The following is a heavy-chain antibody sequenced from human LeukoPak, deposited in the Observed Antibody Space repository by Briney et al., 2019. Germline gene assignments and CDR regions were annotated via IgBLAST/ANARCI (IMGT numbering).Heavy chain of an antibody. CDR3: ARDGGYSGYDADC. V-gene: IGHV3-48*01. CDR2: ISDSSSAI. CDR1: GFTFSSYT. J-gene: IGHJ4*02. Sequence: PGGSLRLSCAASGFTFSSYTMSWVRQAPGKGLEWVSYISDSSSAIYYADSVRGRFTISRDTAKNSLFLQMNSLRAEDTAVYYCARDGGYSGYDADCWGQGTLVTVSS. D-gene: IGHD5-12*01.